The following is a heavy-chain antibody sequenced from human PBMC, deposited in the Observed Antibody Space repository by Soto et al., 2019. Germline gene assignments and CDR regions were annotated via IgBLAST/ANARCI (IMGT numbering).Heavy chain of an antibody. D-gene: IGHD1-1*01. CDR2: ISHDGSEK. CDR1: GFTFSSFG. CDR3: AKRPWSPILDHDYYGMDV. V-gene: IGHV3-30*18. Sequence: GGSLRLSCDGSGFTFSSFGLHWVRQAPGKGLEWVAIISHDGSEKYYAESVKGRFTISRDNAQNSLYLEMNSLRAADTAVYYCAKRPWSPILDHDYYGMDVWGQGTTVTVSS. J-gene: IGHJ6*02.